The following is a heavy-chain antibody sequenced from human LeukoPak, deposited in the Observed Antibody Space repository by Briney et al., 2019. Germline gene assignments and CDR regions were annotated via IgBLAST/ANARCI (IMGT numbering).Heavy chain of an antibody. CDR2: IRYSGKT. CDR3: AGRSVVIHAFDV. V-gene: IGHV4-39*07. D-gene: IGHD3-22*01. J-gene: IGHJ3*01. Sequence: SETLSLTCTVSGGSISSSSYYWGWIRQPPGKGLEWSGSIRYSGKTYYKPSLKSRVTISVDMSKNQFSLKLSSVTAADTAVYYCAGRSVVIHAFDVWGQGTMVTVSS. CDR1: GGSISSSSYY.